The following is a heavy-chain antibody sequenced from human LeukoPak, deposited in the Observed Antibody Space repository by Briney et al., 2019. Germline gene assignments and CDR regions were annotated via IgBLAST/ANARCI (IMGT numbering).Heavy chain of an antibody. J-gene: IGHJ4*02. V-gene: IGHV3-21*01. CDR2: ISSSTSYI. Sequence: PGGSLRLSCAASGFTFRSYTMNWVREAPGKGMEWVSSISSSTSYIYYADSVRGRFTISRDNAGNSLYLQMNSLRAEDTAVYYCARGTQGGRFSGWYVFDYWGQGTLVTVSS. CDR1: GFTFRSYT. D-gene: IGHD6-19*01. CDR3: ARGTQGGRFSGWYVFDY.